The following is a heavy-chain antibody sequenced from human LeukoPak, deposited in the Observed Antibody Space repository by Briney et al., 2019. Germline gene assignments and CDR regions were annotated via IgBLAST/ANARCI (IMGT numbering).Heavy chain of an antibody. CDR3: ARELIVLEPAARRYNYYMDV. J-gene: IGHJ6*03. CDR1: GYTFTSYN. D-gene: IGHD2-2*01. CDR2: MHPNNGDT. Sequence: ASVKVSCKASGYTFTSYNINWVRQAPGQGLEWMAWMHPNNGDTGYAQKFQDRVTVTSNTSISTAYMELRSLTSEDTAVYYCARELIVLEPAARRYNYYMDVWGIGTTLSVSS. V-gene: IGHV1-8*03.